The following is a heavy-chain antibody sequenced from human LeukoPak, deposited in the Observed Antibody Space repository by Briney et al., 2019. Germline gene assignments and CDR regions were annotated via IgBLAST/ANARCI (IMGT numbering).Heavy chain of an antibody. V-gene: IGHV1-2*02. J-gene: IGHJ4*02. CDR2: INPNSGGT. CDR3: ARGVRIGTTGIIDY. Sequence: ASVKVSCKASGYTFTDYYLHWVRLAPGQRPEWMGWINPNSGGTSYSQKFRGRVTMTRDTSTTTAYMELSRLTLDDTAVYYCARGVRIGTTGIIDYWGQGTLVTV. CDR1: GYTFTDYY. D-gene: IGHD6-13*01.